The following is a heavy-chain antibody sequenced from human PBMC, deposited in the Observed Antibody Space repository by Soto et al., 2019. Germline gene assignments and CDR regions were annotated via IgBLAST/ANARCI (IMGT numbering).Heavy chain of an antibody. CDR2: IYHTGET. D-gene: IGHD3-16*02. CDR1: GGYNNGSDYY. Sequence: SETLSLTCSVSGGYNNGSDYYWGWNRQSPGKGLEWIGSIYHTGETYYKSSLRSRLTISVDTSKNQFYLHLRSLTAADTAVYYCASKGYRIWGQGTQVTVTS. V-gene: IGHV4-39*01. CDR3: ASKGYRI. J-gene: IGHJ1*01.